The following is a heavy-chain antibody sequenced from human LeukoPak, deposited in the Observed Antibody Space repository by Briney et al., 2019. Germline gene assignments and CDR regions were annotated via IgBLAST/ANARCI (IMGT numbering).Heavy chain of an antibody. CDR3: ARRRQYDSSLFWNFDL. CDR2: INHSGST. CDR1: GGSFSGYY. Sequence: PSETLSLTCAVYGGSFSGYYWSWIRQSPGKGLEWIGEINHSGSTNYNPSLKSRVTISVDTSKNQSSLKLSSVTAADTAVYYCARRRQYDSSLFWNFDLWGRGTLVTVSS. V-gene: IGHV4-34*01. D-gene: IGHD6-6*01. J-gene: IGHJ2*01.